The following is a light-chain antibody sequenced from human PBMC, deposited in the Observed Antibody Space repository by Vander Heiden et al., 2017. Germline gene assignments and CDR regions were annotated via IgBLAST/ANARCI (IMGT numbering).Light chain of an antibody. CDR3: CSYAGRSTLV. J-gene: IGLJ3*02. Sequence: QSALPQPASLPGSPGQSITISCTGTNSDVGSYNLVSWYRQHPGKAPKLMIYEVTTRPSGVSNRFSGSKSGNTASLTISGLQAEDEADYYCCSYAGRSTLVFGGGTKLTVL. V-gene: IGLV2-23*02. CDR1: NSDVGSYNL. CDR2: EVT.